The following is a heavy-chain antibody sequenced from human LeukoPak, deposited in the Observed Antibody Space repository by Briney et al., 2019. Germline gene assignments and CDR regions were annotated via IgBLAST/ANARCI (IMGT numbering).Heavy chain of an antibody. CDR1: GYSFSNYY. CDR2: INCSGGTT. J-gene: IGHJ4*02. Sequence: ASLKASCKASGYSFSNYYMHWVRQAPGQGLEWLGIINCSGGTTNYAQKFQGRVTLTRDTSTSTVYMELSSLRSDDTAVYYCARGIEVGGSFDYWGQGTLVIVSS. V-gene: IGHV1-46*01. D-gene: IGHD3-10*01. CDR3: ARGIEVGGSFDY.